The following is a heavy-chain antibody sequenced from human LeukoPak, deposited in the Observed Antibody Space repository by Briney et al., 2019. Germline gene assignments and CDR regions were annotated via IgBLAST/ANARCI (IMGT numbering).Heavy chain of an antibody. CDR2: ISGDGVHT. J-gene: IGHJ1*01. CDR1: GLTFTSWA. Sequence: GGSLRLSCAATGLTFTSWAMSWVRLAPGKGLEWISGISGDGVHTYYVDSVKGRFTISRDNARNRLYLQMKSLRPEDTALYFCSEHILVHWGQGTLVTVST. V-gene: IGHV3-23*01. D-gene: IGHD2-21*01. CDR3: SEHILVH.